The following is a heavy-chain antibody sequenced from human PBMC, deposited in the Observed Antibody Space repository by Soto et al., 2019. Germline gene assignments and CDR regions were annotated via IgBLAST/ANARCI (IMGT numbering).Heavy chain of an antibody. CDR2: LRTYDGHT. CDR3: ARDRLHTSSSITFDY. CDR1: GYTFTTYA. Sequence: ASVKGSCKAPGYTFTTYAISWVRQAPGQGLEWMGWLRTYDGHTDYAQNLQGRVTMTTDTSTNTAYMELRSLRSDDTAVYYCARDRLHTSSSITFDYWGQGALVTVSS. D-gene: IGHD6-6*01. J-gene: IGHJ4*02. V-gene: IGHV1-18*01.